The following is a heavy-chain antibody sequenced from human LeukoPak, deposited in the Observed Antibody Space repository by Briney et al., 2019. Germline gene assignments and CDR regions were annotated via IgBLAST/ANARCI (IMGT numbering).Heavy chain of an antibody. J-gene: IGHJ4*02. CDR3: AGSRDGYNTVY. D-gene: IGHD5-24*01. V-gene: IGHV4-59*01. CDR1: GGSLSSYY. CDR2: IYYSGST. Sequence: SETLPLTCTVSGGSLSSYYWSWIRQPPGKGLEWIGYIYYSGSTNYNPSLKSRVTISVDTSKHQFSLKLSSVTAADTAVYYCAGSRDGYNTVYWGQGTLVTVSS.